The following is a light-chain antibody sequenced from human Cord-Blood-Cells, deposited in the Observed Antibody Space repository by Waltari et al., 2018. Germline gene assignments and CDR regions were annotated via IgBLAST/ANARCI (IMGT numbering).Light chain of an antibody. CDR2: CAS. J-gene: IGKJ2*03. V-gene: IGKV4-1*01. Sequence: DIVMTESPASLAVALGERATIDCKSSKSVLFSSNNKNYLAWYQQKPGQPPKLLIYCASTRESGVPDRFSGSGSGTDFTLTISSLQAEDVAVYYCQQYYSTPYSFGQGTKLEIK. CDR3: QQYYSTPYS. CDR1: KSVLFSSNNKNY.